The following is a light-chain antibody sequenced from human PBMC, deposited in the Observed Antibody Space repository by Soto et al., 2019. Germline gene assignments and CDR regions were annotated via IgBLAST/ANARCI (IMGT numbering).Light chain of an antibody. CDR2: TNN. J-gene: IGLJ1*01. V-gene: IGLV1-40*01. CDR1: SSNLGAGYD. CDR3: QSYDKSLTGFFV. Sequence: QSLLTQPPSVSGAPGQSVTISGTGSSSNLGAGYDVHWYQQVPGTAPELLIYTNNNRPSGVPDRFSGSKSGTSASLAITGLQAEDESDYYCQSYDKSLTGFFVFGSGTRSPS.